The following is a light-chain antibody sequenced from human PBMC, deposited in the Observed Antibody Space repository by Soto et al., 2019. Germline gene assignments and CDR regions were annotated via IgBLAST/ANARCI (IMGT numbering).Light chain of an antibody. CDR1: ESISSTS. Sequence: IVLTRSPGILSFSLGERATLSRCVSESISSTSLAWYKQQRGQAPRLFIYGASTRATGVPDRFSGSESGTELTLSISRLQPDDFVVYYCQQYGSSPFTFGQGTRLEIK. CDR2: GAS. CDR3: QQYGSSPFT. V-gene: IGKV3-20*01. J-gene: IGKJ5*01.